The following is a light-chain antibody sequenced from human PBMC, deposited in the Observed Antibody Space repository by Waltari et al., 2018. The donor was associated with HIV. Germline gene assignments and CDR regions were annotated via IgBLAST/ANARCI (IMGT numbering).Light chain of an antibody. CDR1: SSNIGNNY. V-gene: IGLV1-51*02. CDR3: GTWDRSLTTGL. J-gene: IGLJ3*02. CDR2: EDD. Sequence: QSVLTQPPSVSAAPGQKVSISCSGSSSNIGNNYVSWYQQLPGTAPKLLIYEDDRRPSGIPDRFSATKSGASATLDITGLQSGDEADYYCGTWDRSLTTGLFGGGTKLTVL.